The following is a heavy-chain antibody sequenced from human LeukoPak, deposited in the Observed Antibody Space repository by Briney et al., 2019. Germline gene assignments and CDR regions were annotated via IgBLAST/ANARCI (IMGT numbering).Heavy chain of an antibody. V-gene: IGHV3-30-3*01. J-gene: IGHJ3*02. CDR3: ARSGRGYSYGFSAFDI. Sequence: GSLRLSCAASGFTFSSYAMHWVRPAPGKGLEWVAVISYDGSNKYYADSVKGRFTISRDNSKNTLYLQMNSLRAEDTAVYYCARSGRGYSYGFSAFDIWGQGTMVTVSS. D-gene: IGHD5-18*01. CDR1: GFTFSSYA. CDR2: ISYDGSNK.